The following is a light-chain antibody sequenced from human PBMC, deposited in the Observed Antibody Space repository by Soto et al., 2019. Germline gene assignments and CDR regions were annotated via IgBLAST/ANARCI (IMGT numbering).Light chain of an antibody. J-gene: IGKJ4*01. CDR1: QGISSA. CDR3: QQFNSYPTLT. Sequence: AIQLTQSPSSLSASVGDRFTITCRAIQGISSALAWYQQKPGKAPKLLIYDASSLESGVPSRFSGSGSGTDFTLTISSLQPEDFATYYCQQFNSYPTLTFGGGTKVDI. V-gene: IGKV1-13*02. CDR2: DAS.